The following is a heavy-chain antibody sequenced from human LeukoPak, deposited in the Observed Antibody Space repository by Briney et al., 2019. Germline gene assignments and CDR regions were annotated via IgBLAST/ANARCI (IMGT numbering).Heavy chain of an antibody. CDR1: GGTFSSYA. D-gene: IGHD3-22*01. J-gene: IGHJ4*02. Sequence: ASVKVSCKASGGTFSSYAISWVRQAPGQGLEWMGRIIPIFGIANYAQKFQGRVTITAGKSTSTAYMELSSLRSEDTAVYYCARDSLDYDSSGYWNYWGQGALVTVSS. CDR2: IIPIFGIA. V-gene: IGHV1-69*04. CDR3: ARDSLDYDSSGYWNY.